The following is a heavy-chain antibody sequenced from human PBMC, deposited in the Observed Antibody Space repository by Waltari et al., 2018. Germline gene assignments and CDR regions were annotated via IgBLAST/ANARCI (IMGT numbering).Heavy chain of an antibody. J-gene: IGHJ4*02. CDR3: ARDPPEHDILTGYQY. CDR2: INPNSGGT. CDR1: GYPFTGSS. V-gene: IGHV1-2*02. D-gene: IGHD3-9*01. Sequence: QVQLVQSGAEVKKPGASVKVPCKASGYPFTGSSMQWVRQAPGQGLEWMGWINPNSGGTNYAQKFQGRVTMTRDTSISTAYMELSRLRSDDTAVYYCARDPPEHDILTGYQYWGQGTLVTVSS.